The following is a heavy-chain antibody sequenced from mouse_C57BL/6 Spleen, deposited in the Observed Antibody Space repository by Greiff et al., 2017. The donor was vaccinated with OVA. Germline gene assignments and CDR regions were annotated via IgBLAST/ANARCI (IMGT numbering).Heavy chain of an antibody. CDR1: GYTFTSYW. V-gene: IGHV1-64*01. CDR3: ARFVTTVVVREYYFDY. J-gene: IGHJ2*01. D-gene: IGHD1-1*01. Sequence: VQLQQPGAELVKPGASVKLSCKASGYTFTSYWMHWVKQRPGQGLEWIGMIHPNSGSTNYNEKFKSKATLTVDKSSSTAYMQLSSLTSEYSAVYYCARFVTTVVVREYYFDYWGQGTTLTVSS. CDR2: IHPNSGST.